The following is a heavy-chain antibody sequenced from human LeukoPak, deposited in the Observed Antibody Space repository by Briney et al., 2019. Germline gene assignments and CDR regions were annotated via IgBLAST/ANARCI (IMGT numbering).Heavy chain of an antibody. Sequence: GGSLRLSCAASGFTFSSYSMNWVRQAPGKGLEWVSSISSSSSYIYYADSVKGRFTISGDNAKNSLYLQMNSLRAEDTAVYYCARVRYYDSSGPTTYFDYWGQGTLVTVSS. CDR3: ARVRYYDSSGPTTYFDY. D-gene: IGHD3-22*01. CDR2: ISSSSSYI. J-gene: IGHJ4*02. CDR1: GFTFSSYS. V-gene: IGHV3-21*01.